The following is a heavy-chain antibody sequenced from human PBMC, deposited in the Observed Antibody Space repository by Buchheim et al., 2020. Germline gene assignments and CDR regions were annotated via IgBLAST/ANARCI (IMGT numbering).Heavy chain of an antibody. Sequence: QVQLVESGGGVVQPGRSLRLSCAASGFTFSTYAMHWVRQAPGKGLEWVAVISHDGSDKYYADSVKGRFTISRDNSNNTIYVQMNSLTVEDMAVYYCVKAFSGSFQGTFHYWGQGTL. CDR1: GFTFSTYA. D-gene: IGHD1-26*01. CDR2: ISHDGSDK. J-gene: IGHJ4*02. V-gene: IGHV3-30*18. CDR3: VKAFSGSFQGTFHY.